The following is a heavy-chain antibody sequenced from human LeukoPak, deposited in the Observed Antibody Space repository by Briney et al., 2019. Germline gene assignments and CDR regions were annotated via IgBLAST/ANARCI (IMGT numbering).Heavy chain of an antibody. CDR1: GDSISSSSYY. Sequence: PSETLSLTCTVSGDSISSSSYYWGWIRQPPGKGLEWIGSIYYSGSTYYNPSLKSRVTISVDTSKNHFSLRLTSVTAADTAVYYCATSSSGWYLDYFDYWGQGTLVTVSS. V-gene: IGHV4-39*02. CDR3: ATSSSGWYLDYFDY. J-gene: IGHJ4*02. CDR2: IYYSGST. D-gene: IGHD6-19*01.